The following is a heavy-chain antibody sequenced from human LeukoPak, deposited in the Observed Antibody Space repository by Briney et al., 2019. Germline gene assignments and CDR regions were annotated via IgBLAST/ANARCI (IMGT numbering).Heavy chain of an antibody. V-gene: IGHV3-23*01. D-gene: IGHD3-3*01. CDR3: VKGQEFLEYIYDF. Sequence: GGSLTLSCAASGFNFNDYAMTWVRQAPGKGLERVSGISGGSGNRDYGDSVKGRFTISRDNSKSILFLQMCGLRAEDTAVYFCVKGQEFLEYIYDFWGQGTLVTVSS. J-gene: IGHJ4*02. CDR1: GFNFNDYA. CDR2: ISGGSGNR.